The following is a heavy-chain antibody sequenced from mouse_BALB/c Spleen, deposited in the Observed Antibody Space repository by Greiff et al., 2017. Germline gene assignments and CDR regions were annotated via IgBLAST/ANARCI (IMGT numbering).Heavy chain of an antibody. J-gene: IGHJ1*01. V-gene: IGHV3-1*02. CDR1: GYSITSGYS. CDR3: ARYDGYLWYFDV. Sequence: VQLKESGPDLVKPSQSLSLTCTVTGYSITSGYSWPSIRQFPGNKLAWMGYIHYSGSTNYNPSLKSRISITRDTSKNQFFLQLNSVTTEDTATYYCARYDGYLWYFDVWGAGTTVTVSS. D-gene: IGHD2-3*01. CDR2: IHYSGST.